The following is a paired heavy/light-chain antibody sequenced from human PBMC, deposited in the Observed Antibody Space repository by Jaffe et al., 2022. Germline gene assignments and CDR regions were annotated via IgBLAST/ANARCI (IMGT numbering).Light chain of an antibody. Sequence: DIVMTQSPLSLPVTPGEPASISCRSSQSLLHSNGYNYLDWYLQKPGQSPQLLIYLGSNRASGVPDRFSGSGSGTDFTLKISRVEAEDVGVYYCMQALQTPSFGPGTKVDIK. CDR1: QSLLHSNGYNY. J-gene: IGKJ3*01. CDR3: MQALQTPS. CDR2: LGS. V-gene: IGKV2-28*01.
Heavy chain of an antibody. Sequence: QVQLQESGPGLVKPSETLSLTCAVSGYSISSGYYWGWIRQPPGKGLEWIGSIYHSGSTYYNPSLKSRVTISVDTSKNQFSLKLSSVTAADTAVYYCARASVNCSGGSCYPNRFDYWGQGTLVTVSS. CDR3: ARASVNCSGGSCYPNRFDY. D-gene: IGHD2-15*01. V-gene: IGHV4-38-2*01. CDR2: IYHSGST. CDR1: GYSISSGYY. J-gene: IGHJ4*02.